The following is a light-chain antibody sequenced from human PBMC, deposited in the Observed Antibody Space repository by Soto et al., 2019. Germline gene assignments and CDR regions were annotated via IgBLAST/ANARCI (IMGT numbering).Light chain of an antibody. J-gene: IGLJ2*01. V-gene: IGLV1-47*02. Sequence: QSVLTQPPSASGTPGQKVFISCSGSSSNIGGTNYAYWYQQLPGAAPKLLMHSNNLRPSGVPERISGSKFGTAASLAISGRRSEDEAVYHCASWDDRLGAVIFGGGTKLTVL. CDR2: SNN. CDR1: SSNIGGTNY. CDR3: ASWDDRLGAVI.